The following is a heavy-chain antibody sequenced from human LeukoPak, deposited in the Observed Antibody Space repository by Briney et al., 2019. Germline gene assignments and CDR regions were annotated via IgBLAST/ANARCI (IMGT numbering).Heavy chain of an antibody. CDR1: GGSISSGDYY. J-gene: IGHJ5*02. Sequence: PSETLSLTCTVSGGSISSGDYYWSWIRQPPGKGLEWIGSIYYSGSTYYNPSLKSRVTISVDTSKNQFSLKLSSVTAADTAVYYCARQIYGDYGNWFDPWGQGTLVTVSS. V-gene: IGHV4-39*01. CDR2: IYYSGST. CDR3: ARQIYGDYGNWFDP. D-gene: IGHD4-17*01.